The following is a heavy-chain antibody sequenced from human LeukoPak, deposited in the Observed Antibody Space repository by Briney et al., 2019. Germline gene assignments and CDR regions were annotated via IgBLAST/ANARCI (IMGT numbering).Heavy chain of an antibody. CDR1: GYSISSGYY. Sequence: PSETLSLTCTVSGYSISSGYYWGWIRQPPGKGLEWIGSIYHSGSTYYNPSLKSRVTISVDTSKNQFSLKLSSVTAADTAVYYCGTRANIVVVVAATEGAFDIWGQGTMVTVSS. J-gene: IGHJ3*02. D-gene: IGHD2-15*01. V-gene: IGHV4-38-2*02. CDR3: GTRANIVVVVAATEGAFDI. CDR2: IYHSGST.